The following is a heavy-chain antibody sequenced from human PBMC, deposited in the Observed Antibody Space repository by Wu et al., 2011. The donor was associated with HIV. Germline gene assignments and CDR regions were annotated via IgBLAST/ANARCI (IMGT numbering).Heavy chain of an antibody. CDR1: GYTFTGYY. CDR3: ARVTGDLGWFDP. Sequence: QVQLVQSGAEVKKPGASVKVSCKASGYTFTGYYMLWVRQAPGQGLEWMGWINPNSDGTNYAQKFQGRVTMTRDTSISTAYMELSRLRSDDTAVYYCARVTGDLGWFDPWGQGTLVTVSP. V-gene: IGHV1-2*02. CDR2: INPNSDGT. J-gene: IGHJ5*02. D-gene: IGHD7-27*01.